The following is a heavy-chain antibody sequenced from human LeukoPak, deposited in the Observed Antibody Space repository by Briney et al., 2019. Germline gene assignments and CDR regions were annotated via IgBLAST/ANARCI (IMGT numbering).Heavy chain of an antibody. D-gene: IGHD3-10*01. Sequence: GGSLRLSCAASGFTFSNAWMSWVRQAPGKGLEWVARIKSKKDGGTTDYAAPVKGRLTISRDDSKNTLYLQMNSLKTEDTAVYYCTTSQDGLLWYGESKYPDYWGQGTLVTVSS. CDR1: GFTFSNAW. CDR3: TTSQDGLLWYGESKYPDY. J-gene: IGHJ4*02. CDR2: IKSKKDGGTT. V-gene: IGHV3-15*01.